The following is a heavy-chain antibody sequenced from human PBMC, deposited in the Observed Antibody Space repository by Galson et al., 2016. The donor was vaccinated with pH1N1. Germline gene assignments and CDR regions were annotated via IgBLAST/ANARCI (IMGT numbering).Heavy chain of an antibody. J-gene: IGHJ4*02. V-gene: IGHV3-9*01. CDR1: GFTFDDYA. Sequence: SLRLSCAASGFTFDDYAMHRVRQAPGKGLEWVSGISWNNGSMDYADSVKGRFTISRDNAKNSLFLQMNSMRAEDTALYYCAKVGGFYYGTFDYWGQGTLVTVSS. CDR2: ISWNNGSM. D-gene: IGHD1-26*01. CDR3: AKVGGFYYGTFDY.